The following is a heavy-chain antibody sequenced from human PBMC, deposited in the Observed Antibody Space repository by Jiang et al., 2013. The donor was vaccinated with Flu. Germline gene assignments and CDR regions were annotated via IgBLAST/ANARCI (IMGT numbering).Heavy chain of an antibody. V-gene: IGHV1-46*01. Sequence: TFTSYYMHWVRQAPGQGLEWMGIINPSGGSTSYAQKFQGRVTMTRDTSTSTVYMELSSLRSEDTAVYYCARWPAAGHHPGYDYWGQGTLVTVSS. CDR2: INPSGGST. J-gene: IGHJ4*02. D-gene: IGHD6-13*01. CDR3: ARWPAAGHHPGYDY. CDR1: TFTSYY.